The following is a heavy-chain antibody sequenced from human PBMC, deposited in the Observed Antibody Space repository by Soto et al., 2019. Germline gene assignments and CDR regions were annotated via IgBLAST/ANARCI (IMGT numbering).Heavy chain of an antibody. D-gene: IGHD2-2*01. Sequence: GASVKVSCKASGYTFTSYAMHWVRQAPGQRLEWMGWINAGNGNTKYSQKFQGRVTITRDTSASTAYMELSSLRSEDTAVYYCARVGYCSSTSCYPQGMDVWGQGTTVTVSS. J-gene: IGHJ6*02. CDR3: ARVGYCSSTSCYPQGMDV. CDR1: GYTFTSYA. CDR2: INAGNGNT. V-gene: IGHV1-3*01.